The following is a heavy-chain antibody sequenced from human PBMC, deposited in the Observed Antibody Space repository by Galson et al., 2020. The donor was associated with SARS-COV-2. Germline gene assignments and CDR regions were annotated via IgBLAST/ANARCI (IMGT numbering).Heavy chain of an antibody. CDR1: GFTFSSYA. D-gene: IGHD3-22*01. Sequence: GGSLRLSCAASGFTFSSYAMSWVLQAPGKGLDWVSAISGIGGSTYYADSVKGRFTISRDNSKNTLYLQMNSLRAEDTAVYYCAKVVRGYYYDSSGYYQDYWGQGTLVTVSS. V-gene: IGHV3-23*01. CDR2: ISGIGGST. J-gene: IGHJ4*02. CDR3: AKVVRGYYYDSSGYYQDY.